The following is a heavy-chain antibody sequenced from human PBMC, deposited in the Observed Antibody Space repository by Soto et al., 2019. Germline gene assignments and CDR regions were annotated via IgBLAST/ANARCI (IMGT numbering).Heavy chain of an antibody. D-gene: IGHD2-15*01. J-gene: IGHJ4*02. CDR1: GFTFSSYA. CDR3: ARDRRYYSSFDY. CDR2: ISFDGSNK. Sequence: GSLRLSCAASGFTFSSYALHWVRQAPGKGLEWVALISFDGSNKYYADSVKGRFAISRDNSKNTLYLQMNSLRAEDTAVYYCARDRRYYSSFDYWGQGTLVTVSS. V-gene: IGHV3-30*09.